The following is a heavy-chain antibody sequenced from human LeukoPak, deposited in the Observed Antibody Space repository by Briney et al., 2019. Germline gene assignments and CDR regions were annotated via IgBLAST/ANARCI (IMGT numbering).Heavy chain of an antibody. Sequence: GGSLRLSCAASGFTFSSYWMHWVRQAPGKGLVWASRINSDGISTSYADSVKGRFTISRDNAKNTLYVQMNNLRAEDTAVYYCARDLNGHYLNYWGQGTLVTVSS. CDR1: GFTFSSYW. V-gene: IGHV3-74*01. D-gene: IGHD2-8*01. CDR3: ARDLNGHYLNY. J-gene: IGHJ4*02. CDR2: INSDGIST.